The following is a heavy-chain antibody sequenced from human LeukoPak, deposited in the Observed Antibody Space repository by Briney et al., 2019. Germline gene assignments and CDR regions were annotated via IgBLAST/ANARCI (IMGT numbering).Heavy chain of an antibody. CDR2: ISSDGTNK. D-gene: IGHD4-17*01. Sequence: PGGSLRLSCAASGFTFSRYGMYWVRQAPGKGLEWVAVISSDGTNKYYADSVKGRFTISRDNAKNSLYLQMNSLRAEDTAVYYCARAFRDDYGDVKFDYWGQGTLVTVSS. CDR3: ARAFRDDYGDVKFDY. J-gene: IGHJ4*02. V-gene: IGHV3-30*03. CDR1: GFTFSRYG.